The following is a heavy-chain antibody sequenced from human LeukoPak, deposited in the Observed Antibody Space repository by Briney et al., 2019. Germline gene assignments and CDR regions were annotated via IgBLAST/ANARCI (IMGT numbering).Heavy chain of an antibody. V-gene: IGHV3-9*01. CDR1: GFTFDDYA. CDR2: ISWNSGSI. J-gene: IGHJ4*02. D-gene: IGHD2-2*01. CDR3: AKGGEIVVVPAAHYFDY. Sequence: GRSLRLSCAASGFTFDDYAMHWVRQAPGKGLEGVSGISWNSGSIGYADSVKGRFTISRDNAKNSLYLQMNSLRAEDTALYYCAKGGEIVVVPAAHYFDYWGQGTLVTVSS.